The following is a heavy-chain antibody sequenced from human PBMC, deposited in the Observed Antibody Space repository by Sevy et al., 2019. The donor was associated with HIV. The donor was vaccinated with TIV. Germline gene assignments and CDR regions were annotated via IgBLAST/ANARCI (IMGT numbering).Heavy chain of an antibody. CDR2: ISGSGGST. Sequence: GGSLRLSCAASEITLSNYAMNWVRQAPGRGLEWVSAISGSGGSTYYADSVKGRFTISRDNSKNTLSLQMHSRGVEDTAVYYCAKDRAVLVGDAFDLWGQGTMVTVSS. CDR1: EITLSNYA. CDR3: AKDRAVLVGDAFDL. D-gene: IGHD2-15*01. J-gene: IGHJ3*01. V-gene: IGHV3-23*01.